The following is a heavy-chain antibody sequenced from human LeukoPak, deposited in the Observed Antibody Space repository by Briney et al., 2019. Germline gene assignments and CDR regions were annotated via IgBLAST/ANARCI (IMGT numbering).Heavy chain of an antibody. Sequence: PSQTLSLTCTVSGGSISSGDYYWSWIRQPPGKGLEWIGYIYYRGSTYYNPSLKSRVTISVDTSKNQFSLKLSSVTAADTAVYYCARVLYGSGSLYYFDYWGQGTLVTVSS. CDR1: GGSISSGDYY. CDR3: ARVLYGSGSLYYFDY. CDR2: IYYRGST. D-gene: IGHD3-10*01. V-gene: IGHV4-30-4*01. J-gene: IGHJ4*02.